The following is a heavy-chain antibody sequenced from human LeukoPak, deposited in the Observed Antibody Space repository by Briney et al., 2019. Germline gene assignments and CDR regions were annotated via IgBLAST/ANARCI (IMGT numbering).Heavy chain of an antibody. CDR3: ARDLTAAGFFYY. D-gene: IGHD6-13*01. CDR1: GFTFSSYA. V-gene: IGHV3-30*14. J-gene: IGHJ4*02. Sequence: PGGPLRLSCAASGFTFSSYAMHWVRQAPGKGLEWVAVIAYDGSNKYYADSVKGRFTISRDNSKNTLYLQINSLRAEDTAVYYCARDLTAAGFFYYWGQGTLVTVSS. CDR2: IAYDGSNK.